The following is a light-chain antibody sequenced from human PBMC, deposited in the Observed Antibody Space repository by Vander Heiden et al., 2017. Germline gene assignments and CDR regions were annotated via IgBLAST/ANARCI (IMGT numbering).Light chain of an antibody. Sequence: EIVLTQSPATLSLSPGERATLSCRASLSITNYLAWYQQKPGQAPRLLIYDASNRATGIPARFAGSGSGTDFTLTISSLEPEDFAVYYCQQRSSWPITFGQGTRLEIK. CDR1: LSITNY. J-gene: IGKJ5*01. CDR2: DAS. CDR3: QQRSSWPIT. V-gene: IGKV3-11*01.